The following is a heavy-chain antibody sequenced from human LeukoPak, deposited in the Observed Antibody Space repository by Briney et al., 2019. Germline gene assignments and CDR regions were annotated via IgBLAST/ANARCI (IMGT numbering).Heavy chain of an antibody. Sequence: SETLSLTCTVSRDSLRRTSYYWGGLRQSPGKGLEGIGSMYYSESTYYNPSLKGRVTMSVDTSKNQFSLKLSSVTAADTAVYYCARACRMVRGVIPMPPYYYYYVMDVWGQGTTVTVSS. V-gene: IGHV4-39*07. J-gene: IGHJ6*02. CDR1: RDSLRRTSYY. CDR2: MYYSEST. D-gene: IGHD3-10*01. CDR3: ARACRMVRGVIPMPPYYYYYVMDV.